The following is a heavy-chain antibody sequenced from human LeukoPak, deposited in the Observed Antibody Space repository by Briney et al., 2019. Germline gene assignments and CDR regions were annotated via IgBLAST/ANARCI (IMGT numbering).Heavy chain of an antibody. Sequence: GGSQRLSRAASGFTFSNYAMSWVRQAPAKALEWVSTISHSGGYTYYGDSVKGRFTISRDNSKNTLYLQMDSLRAEDTAVYYCVATVTILDYWGQGTLVTVSS. J-gene: IGHJ4*02. CDR1: GFTFSNYA. CDR3: VATVTILDY. D-gene: IGHD4-17*01. CDR2: ISHSGGYT. V-gene: IGHV3-23*01.